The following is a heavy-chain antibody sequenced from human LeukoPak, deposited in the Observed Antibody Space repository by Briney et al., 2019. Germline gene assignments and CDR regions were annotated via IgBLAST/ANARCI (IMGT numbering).Heavy chain of an antibody. Sequence: PGRSLRLSCAASGFTFSNYAMSWVRQAPGKGLEWVSALTDSGAGTYYADSVKGRFTISRDNSRNTPYLQMNSLRAEDTAIYYCAKDLTQYGYSTDYWGQGTLVTVSS. D-gene: IGHD5-18*01. CDR3: AKDLTQYGYSTDY. CDR1: GFTFSNYA. V-gene: IGHV3-23*01. CDR2: LTDSGAGT. J-gene: IGHJ4*02.